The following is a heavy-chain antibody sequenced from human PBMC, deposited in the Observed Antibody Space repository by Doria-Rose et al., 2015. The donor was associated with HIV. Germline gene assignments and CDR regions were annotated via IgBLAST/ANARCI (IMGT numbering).Heavy chain of an antibody. V-gene: IGHV4-31*02. D-gene: IGHD3-10*01. Sequence: GGSISSGGYYWSWIRQHPGKGLEWIGYIYYSGSTYYNPSLKSRVTISVDTSKNQFSLKLSSVTAADTAVYYCAREGWASDKGVWFDPWGQGTLVTVSS. CDR1: GGSISSGGYY. CDR3: AREGWASDKGVWFDP. J-gene: IGHJ5*02. CDR2: IYYSGST.